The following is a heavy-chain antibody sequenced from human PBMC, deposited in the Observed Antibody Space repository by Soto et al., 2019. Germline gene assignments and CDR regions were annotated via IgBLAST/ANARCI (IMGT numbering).Heavy chain of an antibody. CDR3: ARDSVLNY. CDR2: IYYSGST. J-gene: IGHJ4*02. CDR1: GGSISSYY. Sequence: TSETLSLTCTVSGGSISSYYWSWIRQPPGKGLEWIGYIYYSGSTNYNPSLKSRVTISVDTSKNQFSLKLSSVTAADTAVYYCARDSVLNYWGQGTLVTVSS. V-gene: IGHV4-59*01.